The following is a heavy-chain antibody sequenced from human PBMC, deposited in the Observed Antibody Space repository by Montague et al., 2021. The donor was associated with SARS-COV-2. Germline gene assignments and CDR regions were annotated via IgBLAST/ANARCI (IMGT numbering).Heavy chain of an antibody. D-gene: IGHD6-6*01. V-gene: IGHV4-61*09. CDR1: GDSMTSGSHF. CDR3: ARDRPESWRISPGLAGLFATVVHSASGMDV. J-gene: IGHJ6*02. Sequence: TLSLTCTVSGDSMTSGSHFWTWIRQPAGKGLEWIGHIQTSGTSNYSPSLRSRVTLSIDTSRNQFFLQLRSVTAADTAVYYCARDRPESWRISPGLAGLFATVVHSASGMDVWGRGTT. CDR2: IQTSGTS.